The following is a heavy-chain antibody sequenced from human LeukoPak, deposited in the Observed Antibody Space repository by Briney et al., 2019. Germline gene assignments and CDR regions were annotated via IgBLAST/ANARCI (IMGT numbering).Heavy chain of an antibody. D-gene: IGHD2-8*01. CDR1: GFTFSNYA. CDR2: ISASGDST. J-gene: IGHJ4*02. CDR3: ARDQPVQIGLFDY. V-gene: IGHV3-23*01. Sequence: QPGGSLRLSCAASGFTFSNYAMNWVRQAPGKGLEWVSVISASGDSTYYADSVKGRFTISRDNSKNTLYLQINGLRAEDTAVYYCARDQPVQIGLFDYWGQGTLVTVSS.